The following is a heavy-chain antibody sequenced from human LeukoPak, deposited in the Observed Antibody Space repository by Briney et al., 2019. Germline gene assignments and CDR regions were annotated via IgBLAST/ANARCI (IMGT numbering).Heavy chain of an antibody. CDR3: AKAPVTTCRGAFCYPFDY. CDR1: GFTFNTAW. J-gene: IGHJ4*02. Sequence: HPGGSLRLSCAASGFTFNTAWMKWVRQAPGKGLEWVSAISDTGNTYHADSVKGRFTISRDSSKNTLFLQMNRLRPEDAAVYYCAKAPVTTCRGAFCYPFDYWGLGTLVTVSS. D-gene: IGHD2-15*01. V-gene: IGHV3-23*01. CDR2: ISDTGNT.